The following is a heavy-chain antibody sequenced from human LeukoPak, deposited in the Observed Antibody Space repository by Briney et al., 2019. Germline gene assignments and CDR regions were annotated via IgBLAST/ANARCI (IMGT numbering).Heavy chain of an antibody. V-gene: IGHV4-59*01. CDR3: ARDHGVAYCGGDCSNWFDP. CDR2: IYYSGST. D-gene: IGHD2-21*02. Sequence: SETLSLTCTVSGDSISSYYWSWIRQPPGKGLEWIGYIYYSGSTNYNPSLKSRAIISLDTSKNQFSLKLSSVTAADTAVYYCARDHGVAYCGGDCSNWFDPWGQGTLVTVSS. J-gene: IGHJ5*02. CDR1: GDSISSYY.